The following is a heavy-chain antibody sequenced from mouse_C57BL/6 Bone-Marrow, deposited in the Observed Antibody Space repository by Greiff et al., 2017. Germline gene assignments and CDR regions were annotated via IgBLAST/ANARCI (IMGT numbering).Heavy chain of an antibody. CDR3: ARDGMVTTNAMDY. Sequence: QVQLQQSGPELVKPGASVKISCKASGYAFSSSWMNWVKQRPGKGLEWIGRIYPGDGDTNYNGKFKGKATLTADKSSSTAYMQLSSLTSEDSAVYFCARDGMVTTNAMDYWGQGTSVTVSS. CDR2: IYPGDGDT. V-gene: IGHV1-82*01. D-gene: IGHD2-2*01. J-gene: IGHJ4*01. CDR1: GYAFSSSW.